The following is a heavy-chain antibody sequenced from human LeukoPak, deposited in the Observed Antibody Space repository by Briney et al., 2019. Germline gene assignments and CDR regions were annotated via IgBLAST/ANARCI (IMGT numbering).Heavy chain of an antibody. V-gene: IGHV4-30-4*01. Sequence: SETLSLTCIVSGGSISSGDYFWSWIRQPTGKCPEWIGYIYYSGSTYSNPSLKSRVTISVDTSKNQFSLKLSSVTAADTAVYYCARAYCSGGSCYRAYYYGMDVWGQGTTVTVSS. CDR2: IYYSGST. CDR3: ARAYCSGGSCYRAYYYGMDV. CDR1: GGSISSGDYF. J-gene: IGHJ6*02. D-gene: IGHD2-15*01.